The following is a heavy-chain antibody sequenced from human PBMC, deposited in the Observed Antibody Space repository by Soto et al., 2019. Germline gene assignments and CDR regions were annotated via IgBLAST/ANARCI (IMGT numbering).Heavy chain of an antibody. J-gene: IGHJ6*03. CDR3: ARGPAISARRHYSPYSMHV. CDR2: INHSGST. CDR1: GGSCSGYY. Sequence: SETLALTCAVYGGSCSGYYWSWIRQPPGKGLEWIGEINHSGSTNYNPSLKSRVTISVDTSKNQFSLKLSSVAAADTAVYYCARGPAISARRHYSPYSMHVSGTATTLTLSS. V-gene: IGHV4-34*01. D-gene: IGHD6-6*01.